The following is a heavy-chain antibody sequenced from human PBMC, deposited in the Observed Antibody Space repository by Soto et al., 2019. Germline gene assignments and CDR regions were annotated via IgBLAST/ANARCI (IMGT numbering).Heavy chain of an antibody. CDR1: GGTFSSYA. J-gene: IGHJ4*02. D-gene: IGHD3-22*01. V-gene: IGHV1-69*06. CDR2: IVPMFGTA. CDR3: AISMSAGYYDDRSGYPPVDY. Sequence: QVQLVQSGAEVKKPGSSVKVSCKASGGTFSSYAISWVRQAPGQGLEWMGGIVPMFGTANYEQQFQGRVTSPTDKSTGTAYMELSSLRSEYTAGYYGAISMSAGYYDDRSGYPPVDYWGQGTLVTFCS.